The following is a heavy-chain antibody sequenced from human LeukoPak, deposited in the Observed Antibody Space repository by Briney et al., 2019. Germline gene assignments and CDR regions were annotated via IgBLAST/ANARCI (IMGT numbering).Heavy chain of an antibody. J-gene: IGHJ4*02. CDR3: ARGGNYVHY. CDR2: INSGGSAI. CDR1: GFTFNSYE. Sequence: GGSLRLSCAASGFTFNSYEMNWVRQAPGKGLEWVSYINSGGSAIYYADSVKGRFTISRDNAKNSLYLQMNSLRADDTAVYYCARGGNYVHYWGQGTLVTVSS. D-gene: IGHD3-10*02. V-gene: IGHV3-48*03.